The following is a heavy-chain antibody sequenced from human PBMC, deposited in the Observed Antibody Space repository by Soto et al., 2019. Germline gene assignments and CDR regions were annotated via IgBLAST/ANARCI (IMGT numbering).Heavy chain of an antibody. V-gene: IGHV3-30*18. CDR3: AKMDYYGSGSYGLAFDI. Sequence: QVQLVESGGGVVQPGRSLRLSCAASGFTFSSYGMHWVRQAPGKGLEWVAVISYDGSNKYYADSVKGRFTISRDNSKNTLYLQMNSPRAEDTAVYYCAKMDYYGSGSYGLAFDIWGQGTMVTVSS. CDR2: ISYDGSNK. D-gene: IGHD3-10*01. CDR1: GFTFSSYG. J-gene: IGHJ3*02.